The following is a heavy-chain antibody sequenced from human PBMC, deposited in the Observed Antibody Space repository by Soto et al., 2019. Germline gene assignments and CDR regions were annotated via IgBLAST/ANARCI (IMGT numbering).Heavy chain of an antibody. CDR1: GYTLTELS. Sequence: AASVKVSCKVSGYTLTELSMHWVRQAPGKGLEWMGGFDPEDGETIYAQKFQGRVTMTEDTSTDTAYMELSSLRSEDTAVYYCATTGRSVLWVPFDYWGQGTLVTVSS. CDR2: FDPEDGET. V-gene: IGHV1-24*01. D-gene: IGHD3-10*01. CDR3: ATTGRSVLWVPFDY. J-gene: IGHJ4*02.